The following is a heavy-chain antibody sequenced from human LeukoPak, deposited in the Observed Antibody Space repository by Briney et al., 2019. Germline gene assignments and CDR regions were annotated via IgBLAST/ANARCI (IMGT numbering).Heavy chain of an antibody. J-gene: IGHJ6*04. Sequence: QPGGSLRLSCAASGFTFSSYVMHWVRQAPGKGLEWVAIISYDGSNEYYADSVKGRFTISRDNAKNSLYLQMNSLRARDTAVYYCAELGITMIGGVWGKRTTVTISS. D-gene: IGHD3-10*02. V-gene: IGHV3-30*04. CDR1: GFTFSSYV. CDR2: ISYDGSNE. CDR3: AELGITMIGGV.